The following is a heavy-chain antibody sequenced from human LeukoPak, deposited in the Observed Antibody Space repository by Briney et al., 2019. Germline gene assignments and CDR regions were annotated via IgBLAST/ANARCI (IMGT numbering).Heavy chain of an antibody. Sequence: PSETLSLTCTVSGGSISSYYWSWIRQPAGKGLEWIGRIYTSGSTNYNPSLKSRVTMSVDTSKNQFSLKLSSVTAADTAVYYCASSSFGGSYHNHDAFDIWGQGTMVTVSS. CDR3: ASSSFGGSYHNHDAFDI. D-gene: IGHD1-26*01. V-gene: IGHV4-4*07. CDR2: IYTSGST. J-gene: IGHJ3*02. CDR1: GGSISSYY.